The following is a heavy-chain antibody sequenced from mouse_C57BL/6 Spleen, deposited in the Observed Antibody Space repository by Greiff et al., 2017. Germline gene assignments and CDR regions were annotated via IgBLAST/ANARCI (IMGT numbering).Heavy chain of an antibody. Sequence: DVKLVESGGGLVQPGGSMKLSCVASGFTFSNYWMNWVRQSPEKGLEWVAQIRLKSDNYATHYAESVKGRFTISRDDSKSSVYLQMNNLRAEDTGIYYCTDDYDEGVWGQGTTLTVSS. V-gene: IGHV6-3*01. CDR1: GFTFSNYW. CDR2: IRLKSDNYAT. D-gene: IGHD2-4*01. J-gene: IGHJ2*01. CDR3: TDDYDEGV.